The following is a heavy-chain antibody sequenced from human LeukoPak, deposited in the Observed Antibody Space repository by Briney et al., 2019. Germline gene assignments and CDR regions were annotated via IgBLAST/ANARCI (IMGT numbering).Heavy chain of an antibody. CDR2: ISGSGGST. CDR3: AKTYYDFWGGYYTGNYFDY. D-gene: IGHD3-3*01. J-gene: IGHJ4*02. V-gene: IGHV3-23*01. Sequence: PGGSLRLSCAASGFTFSSYAMSWVRQAPGKGLEWVSAISGSGGSTYYADSVKGRFTISRDNSKNTLYLQMNSLRAEDTAVYYCAKTYYDFWGGYYTGNYFDYWGQGTLVTVSS. CDR1: GFTFSSYA.